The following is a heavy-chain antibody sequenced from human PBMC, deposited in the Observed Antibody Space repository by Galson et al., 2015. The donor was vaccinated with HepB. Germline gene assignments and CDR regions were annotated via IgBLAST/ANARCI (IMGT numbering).Heavy chain of an antibody. V-gene: IGHV3-21*01. CDR1: GFTFSSYN. Sequence: SLRLSCAASGFTFSSYNINWVRQAPGKGLEWVSSISSSSNYIYYADSAKGRFAISRDNAKNSLYLQMNSLRAEDTAVYYCARGWEQYFDYWGQGTLVTVSS. D-gene: IGHD1-26*01. CDR2: ISSSSNYI. CDR3: ARGWEQYFDY. J-gene: IGHJ4*02.